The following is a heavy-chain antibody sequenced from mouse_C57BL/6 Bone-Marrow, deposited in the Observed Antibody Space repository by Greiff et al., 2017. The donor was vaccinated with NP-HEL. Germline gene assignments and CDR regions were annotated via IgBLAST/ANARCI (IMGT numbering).Heavy chain of an antibody. J-gene: IGHJ2*01. CDR3: ARMGDYRFDY. V-gene: IGHV1-66*01. CDR1: GYSFTSYY. D-gene: IGHD2-4*01. Sequence: VQLQQSGPELVKPGASVKISCKASGYSFTSYYIHWVKQRPGQGLEWIGWIYPGSGNTKYNEKFKGKATLTADTSSSTAYMQLSSLTSEDSAVYYCARMGDYRFDYWGQGTTLTVSS. CDR2: IYPGSGNT.